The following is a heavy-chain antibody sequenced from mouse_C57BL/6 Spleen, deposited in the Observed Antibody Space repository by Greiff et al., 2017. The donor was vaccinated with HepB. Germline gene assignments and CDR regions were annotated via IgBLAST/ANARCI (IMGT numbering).Heavy chain of an antibody. Sequence: VQLQQPGAELVRPGSSVKLSCKASGYTFTSYWMHWVKQRPIQGLEWIGNIDPSDSETHYNQKFKDKATLTVDKSSSTAYMQLSSLTSEDSAVYYCVRNYYGSSYWYFDVWGTGTTVTVSS. CDR3: VRNYYGSSYWYFDV. CDR2: IDPSDSET. V-gene: IGHV1-52*01. J-gene: IGHJ1*03. CDR1: GYTFTSYW. D-gene: IGHD1-1*01.